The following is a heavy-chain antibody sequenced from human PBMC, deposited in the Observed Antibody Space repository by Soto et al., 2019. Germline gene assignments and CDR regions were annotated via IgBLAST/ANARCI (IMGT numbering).Heavy chain of an antibody. J-gene: IGHJ3*02. Sequence: EVQLVQSGAEVKKPGESLKISCKGSGYSFTSYWIGWVRQMPGKGLEWMGIIYPGDSDTRYSPSFQGQVTISADKSISTAYLQRSILKASDTTMYYCARHNSDEVAAFDIWGQGTMVTVSS. CDR2: IYPGDSDT. CDR3: ARHNSDEVAAFDI. V-gene: IGHV5-51*01. D-gene: IGHD5-12*01. CDR1: GYSFTSYW.